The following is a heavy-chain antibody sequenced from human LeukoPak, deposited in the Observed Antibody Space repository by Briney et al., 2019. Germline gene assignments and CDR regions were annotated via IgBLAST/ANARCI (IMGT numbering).Heavy chain of an antibody. CDR2: ISYDGSNK. Sequence: GGSLRLSCAASGFTFSSYGMHWVRQAPGKGLEWVAVISYDGSNKYYADSVKGRFTISRDNAKNSLHLQMNSLRADDTALYYCVKDSFSDSTGYPDYWGQGTLVTASS. CDR1: GFTFSSYG. D-gene: IGHD3-22*01. V-gene: IGHV3-30*18. CDR3: VKDSFSDSTGYPDY. J-gene: IGHJ4*02.